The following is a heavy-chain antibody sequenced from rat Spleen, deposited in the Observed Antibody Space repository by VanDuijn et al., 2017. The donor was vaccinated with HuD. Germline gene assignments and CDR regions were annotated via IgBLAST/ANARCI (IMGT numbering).Heavy chain of an antibody. V-gene: IGHV3-3*01. Sequence: EVQLQESGPGLVKPSQSLSLTCSVTAYSITSSYRWNWIRKFPGNKLEWMGYINSAGSTNYNPSLRSRISIARDTSKNQFFLQVNSVTAEDTATYYCARQDTSGYSNWFGYWGQGTLVTVSS. CDR2: INSAGST. CDR3: ARQDTSGYSNWFGY. J-gene: IGHJ3*01. CDR1: AYSITSSYR. D-gene: IGHD4-3*01.